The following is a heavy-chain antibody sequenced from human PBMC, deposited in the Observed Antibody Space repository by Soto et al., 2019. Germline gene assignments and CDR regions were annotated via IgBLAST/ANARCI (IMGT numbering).Heavy chain of an antibody. J-gene: IGHJ6*03. V-gene: IGHV3-23*01. Sequence: GGSLRLSCAASGFAFSSYAMSWVRQAPGKGLEWVSAISGSGGSTYYADSVKGRFTISRDNSKNTLYLQMNSLRAEDTAVYYCAKDLEELSFLPSVAVAYMDVWGKGTTVTVSS. CDR1: GFAFSSYA. CDR3: AKDLEELSFLPSVAVAYMDV. D-gene: IGHD3-16*02. CDR2: ISGSGGST.